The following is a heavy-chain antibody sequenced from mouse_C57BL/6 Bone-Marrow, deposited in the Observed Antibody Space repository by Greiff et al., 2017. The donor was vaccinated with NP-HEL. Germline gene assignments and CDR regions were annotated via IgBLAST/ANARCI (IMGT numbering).Heavy chain of an antibody. CDR3: ARWYYGSSWYFDV. CDR1: GYTFTSYW. CDR2: IYPGSGST. D-gene: IGHD1-1*01. V-gene: IGHV1-55*01. J-gene: IGHJ1*03. Sequence: VQLQQPGAELVKPGASVKMSCKASGYTFTSYWITWVKQRPGQGLEWIGDIYPGSGSTNYNEEFKSKATLTVDTSSSTAYMQLSSLTSEDSAVYYCARWYYGSSWYFDVWGTGTTVTVSS.